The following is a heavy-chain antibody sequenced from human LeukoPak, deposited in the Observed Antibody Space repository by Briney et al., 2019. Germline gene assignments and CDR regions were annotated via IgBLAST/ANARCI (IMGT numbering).Heavy chain of an antibody. CDR1: GGSISSSSYY. Sequence: KASETLSLTCTVSGGSISSSSYYWGWIRQPPGKGLEWIGSIYYSGSTYYNPSLKSRVTISVDTSKNQFSLKLSSVTAADAAVYYCARFVDTAMAYYFDYWGQGTLVTVSS. V-gene: IGHV4-39*01. CDR2: IYYSGST. J-gene: IGHJ4*02. CDR3: ARFVDTAMAYYFDY. D-gene: IGHD5-18*01.